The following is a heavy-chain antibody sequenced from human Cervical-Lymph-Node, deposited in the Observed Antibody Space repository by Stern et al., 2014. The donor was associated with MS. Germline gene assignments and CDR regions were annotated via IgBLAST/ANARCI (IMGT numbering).Heavy chain of an antibody. D-gene: IGHD1-14*01. Sequence: EVQLVQSGAELIRPGESLKISCKGSGYKFSIYWIAWGRQMPGKVLEWMGIIYPGDSETRYSPSFQGQVPMSADKSTSTAYLQWSSLNASDTAMYFCARQTTAWASDVWGQGTLVTVSS. CDR3: ARQTTAWASDV. V-gene: IGHV5-51*01. J-gene: IGHJ4*02. CDR2: IYPGDSET. CDR1: GYKFSIYW.